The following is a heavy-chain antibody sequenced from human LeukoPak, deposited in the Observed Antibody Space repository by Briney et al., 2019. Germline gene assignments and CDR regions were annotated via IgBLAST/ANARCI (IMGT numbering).Heavy chain of an antibody. CDR1: GYSFTIYW. J-gene: IGHJ4*02. D-gene: IGHD4-17*01. V-gene: IGHV5-51*01. CDR2: MYPGDSDT. CDR3: ARGDYGDFRVFYTLFDY. Sequence: GESLKISCKGSGYSFTIYWIGWVRQMPGKGLEWMGIMYPGDSDTRYSPSFQGQVNISADKSISTAYLQWSSLKASDTAMYYCARGDYGDFRVFYTLFDYWGQGTLVTVSS.